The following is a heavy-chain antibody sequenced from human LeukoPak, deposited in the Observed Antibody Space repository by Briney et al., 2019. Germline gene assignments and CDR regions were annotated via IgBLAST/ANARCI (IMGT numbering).Heavy chain of an antibody. V-gene: IGHV3-21*01. CDR2: ISSSSSYI. CDR3: ARGGSSGWYFDY. J-gene: IGHJ4*02. D-gene: IGHD6-19*01. CDR1: VFTFSSYS. Sequence: PGGALRLSCAASVFTFSSYSMNWGRQAPGKGLEWVSSISSSSSYIYYADSVKGRFTISRDNAKNSLYLQMNSLRAEDTAVYYCARGGSSGWYFDYWGQGTLVTVSS.